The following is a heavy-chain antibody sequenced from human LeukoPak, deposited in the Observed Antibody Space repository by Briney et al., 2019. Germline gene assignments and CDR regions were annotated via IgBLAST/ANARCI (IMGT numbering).Heavy chain of an antibody. Sequence: ASVKVSCEASGYSFSEYYIHWVRQAPGQGLEWMGWIDPKSGDTDSAQHFQGRVTMTRDTSIGTVSLDLSGLISDDTAIYYCARAGDDSTGHYVAFHIWGQGTMDSVSS. D-gene: IGHD3-22*01. CDR2: IDPKSGDT. V-gene: IGHV1-2*02. CDR3: ARAGDDSTGHYVAFHI. J-gene: IGHJ3*02. CDR1: GYSFSEYY.